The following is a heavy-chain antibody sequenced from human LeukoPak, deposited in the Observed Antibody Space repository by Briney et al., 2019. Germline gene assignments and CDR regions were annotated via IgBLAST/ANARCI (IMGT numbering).Heavy chain of an antibody. Sequence: GGSLRLSCAASGFTFSDYPIHWVRQAPGEGLEGVALILYDGSGQYYADSVKGRFTISRDNSKNTVSLQMNSLRAEDTAVYYCARANYGSGLDYWGQGTLVTASS. V-gene: IGHV3-30*04. CDR3: ARANYGSGLDY. CDR2: ILYDGSGQ. CDR1: GFTFSDYP. D-gene: IGHD3-10*01. J-gene: IGHJ4*02.